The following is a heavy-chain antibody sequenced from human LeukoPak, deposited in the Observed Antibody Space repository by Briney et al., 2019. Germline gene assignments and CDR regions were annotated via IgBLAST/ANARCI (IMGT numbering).Heavy chain of an antibody. CDR3: ARVSGYDRPFDY. D-gene: IGHD5-12*01. CDR2: INHSGST. CDR1: GGSFSGYY. J-gene: IGHJ4*02. Sequence: SETLSLTCAVYGGSFSGYYWSWIRQPPGKGLEWIGEINHSGSTNYNPSLKSRVTISVDTSKNQFSLKLSSVTAADTAVYYCARVSGYDRPFDYWGQGTLVTVSS. V-gene: IGHV4-34*09.